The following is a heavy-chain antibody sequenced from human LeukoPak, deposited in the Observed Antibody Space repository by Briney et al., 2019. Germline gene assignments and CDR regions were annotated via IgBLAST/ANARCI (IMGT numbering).Heavy chain of an antibody. CDR2: INHSGST. CDR3: ARHLGRTVAGRYYYYYGMDV. J-gene: IGHJ6*04. CDR1: GGSFCGYY. Sequence: SETLSLTCAVYGGSFCGYYWSWIRQPPGKGLEWIGEINHSGSTNYNPSLKSRVTISVDTSKNQFSLKLSSVTAADTAVYYCARHLGRTVAGRYYYYYGMDVWGKGTTVTVSS. D-gene: IGHD6-19*01. V-gene: IGHV4-34*01.